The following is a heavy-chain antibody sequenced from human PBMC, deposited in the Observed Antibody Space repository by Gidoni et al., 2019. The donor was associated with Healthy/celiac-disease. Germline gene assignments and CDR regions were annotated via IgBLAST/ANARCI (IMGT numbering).Heavy chain of an antibody. V-gene: IGHV3-48*03. CDR3: ARYSMVQGVTG. D-gene: IGHD3-10*01. CDR2: ISSSGSTR. Sequence: VQLVESGGGFVQPVGALCLSCAPPGFTFSSYEMNWVRQAPGKGLEWVSYISSSGSTRYYADSVKGRFTISRDNAKNSLYLQMNSLRAEDTAVYYCARYSMVQGVTGWGQGTLVTVSS. CDR1: GFTFSSYE. J-gene: IGHJ4*02.